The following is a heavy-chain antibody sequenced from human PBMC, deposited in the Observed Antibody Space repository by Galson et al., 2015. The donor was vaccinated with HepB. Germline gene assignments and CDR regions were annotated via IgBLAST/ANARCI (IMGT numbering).Heavy chain of an antibody. CDR2: IYPGDSDT. CDR1: GYSFTSYW. J-gene: IGHJ6*02. D-gene: IGHD6-13*01. CDR3: ARHDGSSWYLNLNGMDV. Sequence: QSGAEVKKPGVSLKISCKGSGYSFTSYWIGWVRQMPGKGLEWMGIIYPGDSDTRYSPSFQGQVTISADKSISTAYLQWSSLKASDTAMYYCARHDGSSWYLNLNGMDVWGQGTTVTVSS. V-gene: IGHV5-51*01.